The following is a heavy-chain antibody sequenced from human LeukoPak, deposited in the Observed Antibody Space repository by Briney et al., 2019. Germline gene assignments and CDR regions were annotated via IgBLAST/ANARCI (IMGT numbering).Heavy chain of an antibody. V-gene: IGHV3-30*04. Sequence: GGSLRLSCAASGFTFSSYAMHWVRQAPGKELEWVAVISYDGSNKYYADSVKGRFTISRDNSKNTLYLQMNSLRAEDTAVYYCARDRYITMVRGVISGMDVWGQGTTVTVSS. D-gene: IGHD3-10*01. CDR1: GFTFSSYA. CDR2: ISYDGSNK. CDR3: ARDRYITMVRGVISGMDV. J-gene: IGHJ6*02.